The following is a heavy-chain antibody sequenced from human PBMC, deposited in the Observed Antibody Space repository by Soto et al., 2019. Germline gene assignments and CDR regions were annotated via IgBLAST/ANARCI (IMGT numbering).Heavy chain of an antibody. D-gene: IGHD3-22*01. Sequence: GGSLRLSCAASGFTFSSYAMHWVRQAPGKGLEWVAVISYDGSNKYYADSVKGRFTISRDKSKNTLYLQMNSLRAEDTAVYYCARDQYIITMIVVVIPPDAFDIWGQGTMVTVSS. V-gene: IGHV3-30-3*01. J-gene: IGHJ3*02. CDR3: ARDQYIITMIVVVIPPDAFDI. CDR2: ISYDGSNK. CDR1: GFTFSSYA.